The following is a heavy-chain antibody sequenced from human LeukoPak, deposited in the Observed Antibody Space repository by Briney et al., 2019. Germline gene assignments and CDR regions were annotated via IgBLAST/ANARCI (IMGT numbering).Heavy chain of an antibody. CDR2: IRTSGTNT. J-gene: IGHJ4*02. V-gene: IGHV3-48*04. D-gene: IGHD5-18*01. Sequence: GGSLRLSCAASGFTFSSFSMNWVRQAPGKGLEWVSYIRTSGTNTDYTGSVKGRFTISRDNAKNTLYLQMNSLRAEDTAVYYCAREEYSYGTSASFDYWGQGTLVTVSS. CDR1: GFTFSSFS. CDR3: AREEYSYGTSASFDY.